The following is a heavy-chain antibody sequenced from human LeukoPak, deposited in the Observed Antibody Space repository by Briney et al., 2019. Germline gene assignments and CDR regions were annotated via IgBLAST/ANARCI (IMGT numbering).Heavy chain of an antibody. V-gene: IGHV4-30-4*01. CDR3: ARAKDVSPFDY. CDR2: IYYSGST. D-gene: IGHD3-16*02. CDR1: GGSISSGDYY. J-gene: IGHJ4*02. Sequence: SETLSLTCTVSGGSISSGDYYWSWIRQPPGKGLEWIGYIYYSGSTYYNPSLKSRVTISVDTSKYQFSLKLSSVTAADTAVYYCARAKDVSPFDYWGQGTLVTVSS.